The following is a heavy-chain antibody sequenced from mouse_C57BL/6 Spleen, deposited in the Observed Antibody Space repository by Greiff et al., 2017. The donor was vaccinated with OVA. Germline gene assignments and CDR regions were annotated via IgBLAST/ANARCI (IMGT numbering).Heavy chain of an antibody. J-gene: IGHJ2*01. V-gene: IGHV5-4*03. D-gene: IGHD2-12*01. CDR3: ARGGLYYSAYYFDY. CDR2: ISDGGSYT. CDR1: GFTFSSYA. Sequence: DVMLVESGGGLVKPGGSLKLSCAASGFTFSSYAMSWVRQTPEKRLEWVATISDGGSYTYYPDNVKGRFTISRDNAKNNLYLQMSHLKSEDTAMYYCARGGLYYSAYYFDYWGQGTTLTVSS.